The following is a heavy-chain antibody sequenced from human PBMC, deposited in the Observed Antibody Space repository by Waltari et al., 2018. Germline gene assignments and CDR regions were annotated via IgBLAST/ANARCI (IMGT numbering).Heavy chain of an antibody. CDR1: GGSFSGYY. CDR3: ARGVAGYYDSSGYYHFDY. J-gene: IGHJ4*02. Sequence: QVQLQQWGAGLLKPSETLSLTCAVYGGSFSGYYWSWIRQPPGKGLEWIGEINHSGSTNDNPSLKSRVTISVDTSKNQFSLKLSSVTAADTAVYYCARGVAGYYDSSGYYHFDYWGQGTLVTV. D-gene: IGHD3-22*01. CDR2: INHSGST. V-gene: IGHV4-34*01.